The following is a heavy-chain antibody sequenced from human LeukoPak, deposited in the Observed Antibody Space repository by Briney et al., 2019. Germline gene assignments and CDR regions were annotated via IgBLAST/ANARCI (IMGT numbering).Heavy chain of an antibody. CDR3: ARRTAMVYVFDY. V-gene: IGHV4-59*08. D-gene: IGHD5-18*01. CDR1: GASISNYY. CDR2: VFYSGST. Sequence: SETLSLTCTVSGASISNYYWTWIRQPPGKGMEWIGHVFYSGSTTYNPSLKSRVTISVDTSKNQFSLKLSSVTAADTAVYYCARRTAMVYVFDYWGQGTLVTVSS. J-gene: IGHJ4*02.